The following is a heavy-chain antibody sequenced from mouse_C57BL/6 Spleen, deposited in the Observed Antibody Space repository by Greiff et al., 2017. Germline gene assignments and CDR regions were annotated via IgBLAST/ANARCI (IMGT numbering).Heavy chain of an antibody. CDR2: INPNNGGT. CDR3: GGSPWFAY. CDR1: GYTFTDYY. J-gene: IGHJ3*01. D-gene: IGHD1-1*02. V-gene: IGHV1-26*01. Sequence: EVQLQQSGPELVKPGASVKISCKASGYTFTDYYMNWVKQSHGKSLEWIGDINPNNGGTSYNQKFKGKATLTVDKSSSTAYMELRSLTSEDSAVYYCGGSPWFAYWGQGTLVTVSA.